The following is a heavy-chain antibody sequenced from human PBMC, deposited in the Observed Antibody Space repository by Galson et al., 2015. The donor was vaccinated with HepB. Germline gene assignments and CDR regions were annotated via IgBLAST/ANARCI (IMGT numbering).Heavy chain of an antibody. CDR3: AGGNNPNY. CDR1: GFRLSGSW. D-gene: IGHD1/OR15-1a*01. J-gene: IGHJ4*02. Sequence: SLRLSCAASGFRLSGSWMTWVRQSAGRGLEWVANINEDGSTKFYLDSVKGRFTISRDNAKNSVFLQMNNLRADDTAVYYCAGGNNPNYWGQGTLVTVSS. CDR2: INEDGSTK. V-gene: IGHV3-7*03.